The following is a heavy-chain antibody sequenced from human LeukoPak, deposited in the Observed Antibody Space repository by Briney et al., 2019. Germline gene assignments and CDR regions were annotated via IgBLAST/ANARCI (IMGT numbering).Heavy chain of an antibody. Sequence: GGSLRLSCAASGFTVRSNYMSWVRQAPGKGLEWVSVIYSGGSTYYADSVKGRFTISRHNSKSTLYLQMNSLRAEDTAVYYCARAIWTGGYFDYWGQGTLVTVSS. CDR1: GFTVRSNY. J-gene: IGHJ4*02. D-gene: IGHD1-1*01. CDR2: IYSGGST. CDR3: ARAIWTGGYFDY. V-gene: IGHV3-53*04.